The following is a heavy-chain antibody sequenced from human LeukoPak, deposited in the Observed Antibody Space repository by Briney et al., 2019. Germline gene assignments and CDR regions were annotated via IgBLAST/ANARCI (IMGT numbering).Heavy chain of an antibody. V-gene: IGHV4-59*12. Sequence: SETLSLTCTVSGGSISRYYWSWIRQPPGKGLEWIGYNYYSGSTNYNPSLKSRVTISVDTSKNQFSLKLSSVTAADTAVYYCARGRDWFDPWGQGTLVTVSS. CDR1: GGSISRYY. J-gene: IGHJ5*02. CDR3: ARGRDWFDP. CDR2: NYYSGST.